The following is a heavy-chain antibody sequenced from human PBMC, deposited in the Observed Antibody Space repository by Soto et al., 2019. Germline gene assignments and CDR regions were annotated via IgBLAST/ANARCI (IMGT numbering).Heavy chain of an antibody. Sequence: XESLKLSCAASGFIFGDFTMHGVRLVPGKGLQWVSYINWDGRIAMYADSVKGRFTISRDNTNNHLYLQMNSLRSDDTALYYCAKDEGAAVESPGDWGHGTLVTVSS. CDR3: AKDEGAAVESPGD. CDR1: GFIFGDFT. V-gene: IGHV3-43*01. D-gene: IGHD6-13*01. J-gene: IGHJ4*01. CDR2: INWDGRIA.